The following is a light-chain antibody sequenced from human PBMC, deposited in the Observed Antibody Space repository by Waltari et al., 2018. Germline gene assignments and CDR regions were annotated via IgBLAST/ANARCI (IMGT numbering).Light chain of an antibody. CDR3: QQYYSIPPVT. CDR2: AAS. J-gene: IGKJ3*01. Sequence: DIQMTQSLSSLSASLGDRVTITFRASQGISNSLAWYQQKPGKAPKLLLYAASTLESGVPSRFSGSGSVTDYTLTISSLQHEDFATYYCQQYYSIPPVTFGPGTRVDFK. CDR1: QGISNS. V-gene: IGKV1-NL1*01.